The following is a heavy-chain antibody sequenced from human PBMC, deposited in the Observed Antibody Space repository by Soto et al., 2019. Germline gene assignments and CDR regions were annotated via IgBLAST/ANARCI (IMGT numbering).Heavy chain of an antibody. CDR2: IYSGGST. J-gene: IGHJ4*02. Sequence: EVQLVESGGGLVQLGGSLRLSCAASGFTVSSNYMSWVRQAPGKGLEWVSVIYSGGSTYYADSVKGRFTISRHNSKNTLYLQMNSLRAEDTAVYYCARGGEWFGELYDYWGQGTLVTVSS. V-gene: IGHV3-53*04. CDR3: ARGGEWFGELYDY. CDR1: GFTVSSNY. D-gene: IGHD3-10*01.